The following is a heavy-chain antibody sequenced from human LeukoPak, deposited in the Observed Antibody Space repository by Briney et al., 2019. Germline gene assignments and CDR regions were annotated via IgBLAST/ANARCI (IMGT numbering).Heavy chain of an antibody. V-gene: IGHV4-34*01. J-gene: IGHJ4*02. D-gene: IGHD2-2*01. CDR3: ARSPIVPTYLCDY. CDR2: IYYSVST. Sequence: PSETLSLTCAVYGGSFSGYYWSWIRQPPGKGLEWIGSIYYSVSTYYNPSLKSRVTISVDTSKNQFSLKLSSVTAADTAVYYCARSPIVPTYLCDYWGQGTLVTVSS. CDR1: GGSFSGYY.